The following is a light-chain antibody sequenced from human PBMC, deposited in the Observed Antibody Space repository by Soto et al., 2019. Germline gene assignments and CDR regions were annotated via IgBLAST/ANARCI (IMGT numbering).Light chain of an antibody. CDR2: RAS. Sequence: DIQMTQSPSTLSASVGDRVTITCRASQSISSWLAWYQQKPGKAPKLLIYRASNLQSGVPSRFTSSGSGTKFTLTIINLKQDDFEINNCIRYFGYSLPFGQGTKLEIK. CDR3: IRYFGYSLP. CDR1: QSISSW. J-gene: IGKJ2*01. V-gene: IGKV1-5*03.